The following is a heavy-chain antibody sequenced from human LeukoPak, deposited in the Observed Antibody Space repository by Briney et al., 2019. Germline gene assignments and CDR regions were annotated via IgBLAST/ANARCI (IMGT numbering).Heavy chain of an antibody. CDR2: INPNSGGT. V-gene: IGHV1-2*02. D-gene: IGHD3-22*01. J-gene: IGHJ4*02. CDR3: ARVRYYDSSGYFY. CDR1: GYTFTGYY. Sequence: PTASVKVSCKASGYTFTGYYMHWVRQAPGQGLEWMGWINPNSGGTNYAQKFQGRVTMTRDTSISTAYMELSRLRSDDTAVYYCARVRYYDSSGYFYWGQGTLVTVSS.